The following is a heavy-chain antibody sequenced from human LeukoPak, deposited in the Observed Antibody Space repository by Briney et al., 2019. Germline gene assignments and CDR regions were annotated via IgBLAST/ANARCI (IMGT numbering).Heavy chain of an antibody. CDR2: ISAYNGNT. V-gene: IGHV1-18*01. D-gene: IGHD2-2*01. Sequence: GASVKVSCKAFGYTFTSYGISWVRQAPGQGLEWMGWISAYNGNTNYAQKLQGRVTMTTDTSTSTAYMELRSLRSDDTAVYYCARDRDMTYCSSTSCYYGYFDYWGQGTLVTVSS. CDR1: GYTFTSYG. CDR3: ARDRDMTYCSSTSCYYGYFDY. J-gene: IGHJ4*02.